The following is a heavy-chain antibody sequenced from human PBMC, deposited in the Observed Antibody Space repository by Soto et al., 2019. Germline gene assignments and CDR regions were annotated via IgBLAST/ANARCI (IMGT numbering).Heavy chain of an antibody. Sequence: LSVPFGISGDSVSSTSAAFKLIRHAPSRGLEWLGRTYYRSKWYNDYAVSVKSRITINPDTSKNQFSLQLNSVTPADTAVHYCARSLAAAGLFDSWCQATLVTVSS. CDR1: GDSVSSTSAA. CDR3: ARSLAAAGLFDS. J-gene: IGHJ4*02. CDR2: TYYRSKWYN. D-gene: IGHD6-13*01. V-gene: IGHV6-1*01.